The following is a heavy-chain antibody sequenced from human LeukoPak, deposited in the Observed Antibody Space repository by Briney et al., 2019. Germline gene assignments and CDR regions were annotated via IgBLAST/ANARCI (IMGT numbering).Heavy chain of an antibody. V-gene: IGHV1-18*01. CDR3: ARDRGPFDY. CDR2: ISAYNGNT. CDR1: GYTFTSYG. J-gene: IGHJ4*02. D-gene: IGHD3-10*01. Sequence: ASVKVSCKASGYTFTSYGISWVRQAPGQGLEWMGWISAYNGNTNYAQKLQGRVTTTTDTSTSTAYMGLRSLRSDDTAVYYCARDRGPFDYWGQGTLVTVSS.